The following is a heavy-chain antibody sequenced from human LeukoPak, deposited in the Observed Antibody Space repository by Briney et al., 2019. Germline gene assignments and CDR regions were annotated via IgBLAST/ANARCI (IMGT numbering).Heavy chain of an antibody. J-gene: IGHJ6*03. V-gene: IGHV1-18*01. D-gene: IGHD3-10*01. Sequence: ASVKVSCKASGYTFTSYGFSWLRQAPGQGLEWMGWISAHSDNTNYPQKFRGRVTMTTDTSTSTAYMELRSLRSDDTAVYYCARGPRGGIGHFYYMDVWGKGTTVTVS. CDR1: GYTFTSYG. CDR2: ISAHSDNT. CDR3: ARGPRGGIGHFYYMDV.